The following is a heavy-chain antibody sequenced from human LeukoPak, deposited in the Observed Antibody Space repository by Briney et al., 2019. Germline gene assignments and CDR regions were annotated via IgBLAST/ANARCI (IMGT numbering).Heavy chain of an antibody. V-gene: IGHV3-11*01. CDR3: ARAEYYYDSSGYSDNTYFDY. J-gene: IGHJ4*02. D-gene: IGHD3-22*01. CDR1: GFTFSDYY. Sequence: GGSLRLSCAASGFTFSDYYMSWIRQAPGKGLEWVSYISSSGSTIYYADSVKGRFTISRDNAKNSLYLQMNSLRAEDTAVYYCARAEYYYDSSGYSDNTYFDYWGQGTPVTVSS. CDR2: ISSSGSTI.